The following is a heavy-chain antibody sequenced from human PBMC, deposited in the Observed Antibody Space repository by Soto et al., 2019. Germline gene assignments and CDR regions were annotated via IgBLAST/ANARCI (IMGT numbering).Heavy chain of an antibody. J-gene: IGHJ6*02. CDR2: FDPEDGKT. V-gene: IGHV1-24*01. D-gene: IGHD6-19*01. Sequence: QVQLVQSGAEVKKPGASVKVSCKVYGYTLTDFSIHWVREAPGKGLEWMGGFDPEDGKTIYAQKFQGRVTMTEDTSTDTVYMQLSSLRSEDTAVYYCATGLSGYNSGWYVHYGLDVWGQGTTVTVSS. CDR3: ATGLSGYNSGWYVHYGLDV. CDR1: GYTLTDFS.